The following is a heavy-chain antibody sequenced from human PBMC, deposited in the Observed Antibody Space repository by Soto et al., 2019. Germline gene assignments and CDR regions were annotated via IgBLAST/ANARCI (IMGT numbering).Heavy chain of an antibody. CDR1: GGTFSSYA. Sequence: SVKVSCNASGGTFSSYAISWLRQAPGQGLKWMGGTIPIFGTANYAQKFQGRVTITADESTSTAYMELSSLRSEDTAVYYCARVPHRVTMVPRGAFDIWGQGTMVTVSS. V-gene: IGHV1-69*13. CDR2: TIPIFGTA. J-gene: IGHJ3*02. D-gene: IGHD3-10*01. CDR3: ARVPHRVTMVPRGAFDI.